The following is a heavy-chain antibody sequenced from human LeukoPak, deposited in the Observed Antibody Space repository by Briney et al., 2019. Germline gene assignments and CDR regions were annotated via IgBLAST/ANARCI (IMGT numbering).Heavy chain of an antibody. J-gene: IGHJ4*02. D-gene: IGHD2/OR15-2a*01. Sequence: PSETLSLTCSISGDTIDPYSWSWIRQPPGRGLEWVGYISHIGTIKYNTSLMSRVSMGSDKPNNEFSLSLRSVSATDTALYFCARHQGSTVFNYWGRGVPVIVSS. CDR2: ISHIGTI. CDR1: GDTIDPYS. CDR3: ARHQGSTVFNY. V-gene: IGHV4-59*08.